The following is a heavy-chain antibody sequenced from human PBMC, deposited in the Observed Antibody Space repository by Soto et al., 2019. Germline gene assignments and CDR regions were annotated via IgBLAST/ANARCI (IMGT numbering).Heavy chain of an antibody. CDR3: AKIALGGGGFGYFDL. Sequence: QVQLQESGPGLVKPSETLSLTCTVSGGSINNNYWNWIRQPPGKGLEWIGYIYYSGEINYNPSLKSRLTISVDTSKNHFSLKLSSVTAADTAVYYCAKIALGGGGFGYFDLWGRGTLVTVSS. J-gene: IGHJ2*01. V-gene: IGHV4-59*01. CDR2: IYYSGEI. CDR1: GGSINNNY. D-gene: IGHD2-15*01.